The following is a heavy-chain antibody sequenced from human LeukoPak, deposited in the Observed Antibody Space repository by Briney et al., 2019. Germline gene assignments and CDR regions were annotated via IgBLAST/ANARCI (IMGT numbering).Heavy chain of an antibody. Sequence: ASVKVSCKASGYTFTSYGISWVRQAPGQGLEWMGWISAYNGHTKYAQKVQGRVTMTTDTSTTTAYMELRRLRSDNTAVYYCARGLPPRRNYDSSGYYSYYFDYWGQGTLVTVSS. CDR2: ISAYNGHT. D-gene: IGHD3-22*01. V-gene: IGHV1-18*01. J-gene: IGHJ4*02. CDR3: ARGLPPRRNYDSSGYYSYYFDY. CDR1: GYTFTSYG.